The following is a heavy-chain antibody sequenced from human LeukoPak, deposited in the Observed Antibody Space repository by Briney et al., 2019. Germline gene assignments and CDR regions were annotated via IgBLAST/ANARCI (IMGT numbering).Heavy chain of an antibody. V-gene: IGHV1-8*01. Sequence: ASVKVSCKASGYTFTSYDINWVRQATGQGLEWMGWMNPNSGNTGHAQKFQGRVTMTRNTSISTAYMGLSSLRSEDTAVYYCARPTTMVRGAPLGYWGQGTLVTVSS. D-gene: IGHD3-10*01. CDR2: MNPNSGNT. J-gene: IGHJ4*02. CDR3: ARPTTMVRGAPLGY. CDR1: GYTFTSYD.